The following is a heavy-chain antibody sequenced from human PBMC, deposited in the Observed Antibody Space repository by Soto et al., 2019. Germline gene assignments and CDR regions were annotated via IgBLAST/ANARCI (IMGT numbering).Heavy chain of an antibody. CDR1: GFTFSSYA. CDR3: AKYLRTSTVTTNRYYYYYYMDV. Sequence: GGSLRLSWAASGFTFSSYAMSWVRRAPGKGLEWVSAISGSGGSTYYADSVKGRFTISRDNSKNTLYLQMNSLRAEDTAVYYCAKYLRTSTVTTNRYYYYYYMDVWGKGTTVTVSS. V-gene: IGHV3-23*01. D-gene: IGHD4-17*01. J-gene: IGHJ6*03. CDR2: ISGSGGST.